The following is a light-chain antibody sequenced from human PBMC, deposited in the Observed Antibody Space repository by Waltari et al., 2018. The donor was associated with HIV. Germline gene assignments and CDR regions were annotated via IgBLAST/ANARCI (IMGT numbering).Light chain of an antibody. J-gene: IGLJ1*01. CDR3: QSYDSSLRGDV. Sequence: QSVLTQPPSVSGAPGQRVTISCTGSSSNIGAGYDVHWYQQLPGTAPKLLIYGNSNRPSGVPDLFSGSKSGTSASLAITGLQAEDEADYYCQSYDSSLRGDVFGTGTKVTVL. V-gene: IGLV1-40*01. CDR1: SSNIGAGYD. CDR2: GNS.